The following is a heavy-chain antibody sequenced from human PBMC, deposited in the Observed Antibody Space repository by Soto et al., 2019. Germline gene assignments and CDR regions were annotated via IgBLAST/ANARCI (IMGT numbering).Heavy chain of an antibody. CDR2: ISSSSSTI. D-gene: IGHD3-10*01. J-gene: IGHJ4*02. CDR3: ASLTPPFPVYGSGSYYIDY. V-gene: IGHV3-48*02. CDR1: GFTFSSYS. Sequence: GGSLRLSCAASGFTFSSYSMNWVRQAPGKGLEWVSYISSSSSTIYYADSVKGRFTISRDNAKNSLYLQMNSLRDEDTAVYYCASLTPPFPVYGSGSYYIDYWGQGTLVTVSS.